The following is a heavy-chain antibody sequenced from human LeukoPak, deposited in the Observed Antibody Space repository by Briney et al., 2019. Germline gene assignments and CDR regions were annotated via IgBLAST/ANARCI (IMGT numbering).Heavy chain of an antibody. Sequence: ETLSLTCTVSGGSISSGGYYWSWIRQAPGKGLEWVSAISDSGATTYYADSVKGRFTISRDNPKNTLYLQMNSLRAEDTAVYYCAKPWVRSDSWGQGTLVTVSS. CDR3: AKPWVRSDS. D-gene: IGHD3-16*01. CDR1: GGSISSGGYY. J-gene: IGHJ4*02. V-gene: IGHV3-23*01. CDR2: ISDSGATT.